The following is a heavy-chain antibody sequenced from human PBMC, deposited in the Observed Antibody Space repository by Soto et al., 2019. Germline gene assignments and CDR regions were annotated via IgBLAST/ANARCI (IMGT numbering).Heavy chain of an antibody. Sequence: QLQLQESGPGLVKPSETLSLTCTVSGGSISSSSYYWGWIRQPPGKGLEWIGSIYYSGSTYYNPSLKSRVTISVDTSKNQFSLKLSSVTAADTAVYYCARRGTGYSSSWPFDYWGQGTLVTVSS. CDR2: IYYSGST. D-gene: IGHD6-13*01. V-gene: IGHV4-39*01. J-gene: IGHJ4*02. CDR1: GGSISSSSYY. CDR3: ARRGTGYSSSWPFDY.